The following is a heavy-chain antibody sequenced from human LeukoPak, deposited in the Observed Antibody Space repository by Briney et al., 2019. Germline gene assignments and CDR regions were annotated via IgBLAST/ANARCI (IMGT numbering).Heavy chain of an antibody. Sequence: ASVKVSCKASGYTFTSYGISWVRQAPGQGLEWMGWINPYNGNTNYAQKLQGRVTMTTDTSTSTAYLELRSLRSGDTAVYYCAREVGGITMIVASNWFDPWGQGTLVTVSS. CDR1: GYTFTSYG. J-gene: IGHJ5*02. D-gene: IGHD3-22*01. V-gene: IGHV1-18*01. CDR2: INPYNGNT. CDR3: AREVGGITMIVASNWFDP.